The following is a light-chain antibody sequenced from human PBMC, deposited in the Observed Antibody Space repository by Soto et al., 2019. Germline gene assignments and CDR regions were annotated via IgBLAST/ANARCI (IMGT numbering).Light chain of an antibody. Sequence: LTHSLDTLSLSPCERATLSFRASQTVSSNYLAGCQQRPGQAPRLLIYGASTRAAGIPDRFSGSGSGTDFTLTITRLEPEDSAVYFCQQYTGPPTTFGQGTRLE. V-gene: IGKV3-20*01. CDR2: GAS. CDR1: QTVSSNY. J-gene: IGKJ5*01. CDR3: QQYTGPPTT.